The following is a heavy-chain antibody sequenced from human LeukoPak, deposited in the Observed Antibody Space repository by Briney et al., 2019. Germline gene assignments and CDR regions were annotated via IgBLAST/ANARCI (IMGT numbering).Heavy chain of an antibody. D-gene: IGHD5-18*01. J-gene: IGHJ3*02. CDR1: GFTFSSYG. V-gene: IGHV3-53*01. CDR2: IYSGGST. CDR3: ARDGDTPYAFDI. Sequence: PGGSLRLSRVASGFTFSSYGMSWVRQAPGKGLEWVPVIYSGGSTYYADSVRGRFTISRDNSKNTLYLQMNSLRAEDTAVYYCARDGDTPYAFDIWGQGTMVTVSS.